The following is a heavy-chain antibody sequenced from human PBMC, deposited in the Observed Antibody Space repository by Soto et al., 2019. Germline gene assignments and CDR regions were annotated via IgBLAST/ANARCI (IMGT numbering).Heavy chain of an antibody. J-gene: IGHJ4*02. D-gene: IGHD4-4*01. Sequence: VHLQQLGAGLLRPSETLSLTCIVSGESFSGYYWSWIRQSPDKGLEWIGEVYGSGETKYNPSLKRRISISEDPSKNQFSLRMTSMTAADTAVYYCARGFSNSVTTRFDSWGQGTLVTVSS. CDR2: VYGSGET. CDR3: ARGFSNSVTTRFDS. V-gene: IGHV4-34*01. CDR1: GESFSGYY.